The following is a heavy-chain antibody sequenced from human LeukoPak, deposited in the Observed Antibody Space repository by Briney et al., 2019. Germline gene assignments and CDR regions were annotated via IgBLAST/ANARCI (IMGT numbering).Heavy chain of an antibody. Sequence: ASVKVSCKASGYTFTSYDINWVRQATGQGLEWMGRIIPIFGIANYAQKFQGRVTITADKSTSTAYMELSSLRSEDTAVYYCARDSFYYDSSDPSHFDYWGQGTLVTVSS. CDR2: IIPIFGIA. J-gene: IGHJ4*02. D-gene: IGHD3-22*01. V-gene: IGHV1-69*04. CDR1: GYTFTSYD. CDR3: ARDSFYYDSSDPSHFDY.